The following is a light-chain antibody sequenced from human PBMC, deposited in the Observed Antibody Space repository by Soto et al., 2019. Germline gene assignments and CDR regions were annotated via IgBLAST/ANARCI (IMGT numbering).Light chain of an antibody. Sequence: EIVMTQSPATLSVSPGERATLSCRASQSVSSNLAWYQQKPGQAPRLLIYGASTRATGIPARFSGRGSGTEFTLTISSLQSEDFAVYYCQQYNDWPPTFGGGTKVEI. CDR3: QQYNDWPPT. CDR1: QSVSSN. V-gene: IGKV3-15*01. J-gene: IGKJ4*01. CDR2: GAS.